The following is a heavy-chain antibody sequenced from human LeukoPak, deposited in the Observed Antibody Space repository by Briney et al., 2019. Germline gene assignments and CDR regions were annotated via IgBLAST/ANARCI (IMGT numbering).Heavy chain of an antibody. J-gene: IGHJ6*03. CDR3: ARLGSYYYYMDV. CDR2: IYYSGST. CDR1: GGSISSSSYY. D-gene: IGHD1-26*01. V-gene: IGHV4-61*05. Sequence: SETLSLTCNVSGGSISSSSYYWGWIRQPPGKGLEWIGYIYYSGSTNYNPSLKSRVTISVDTSKNQFSLKLSSVTAADTAVYYCARLGSYYYYMDVWGKGTTVTVS.